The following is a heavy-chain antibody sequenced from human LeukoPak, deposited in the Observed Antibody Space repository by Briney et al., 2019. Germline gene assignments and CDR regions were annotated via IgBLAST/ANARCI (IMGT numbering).Heavy chain of an antibody. CDR1: GFTFSSYA. J-gene: IGHJ4*02. D-gene: IGHD3-10*01. CDR3: ATQLTGSGSYYGIDY. CDR2: ISYDGSNK. V-gene: IGHV3-30-3*01. Sequence: GGSLRLSCAASGFTFSSYAMHWVRQAPGKGLEWVAVISYDGSNKYYADSVKGRFTISRDNSKNTLYLQMNSLRAEDTAVYYCATQLTGSGSYYGIDYWGQGTLVTVSS.